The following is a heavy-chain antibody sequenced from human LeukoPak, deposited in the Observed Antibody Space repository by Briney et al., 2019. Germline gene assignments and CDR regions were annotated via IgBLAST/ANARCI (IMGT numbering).Heavy chain of an antibody. Sequence: ASVKVSCKASGASFSSYAISWVRQAPGQGLESMGRIIPIFGTPNYAQRFQGRVTITADIVSSTAYMEVNNLTSEDTAVYFCAKQGALRQDYYMDVWGNGTTVTVSS. J-gene: IGHJ6*03. CDR3: AKQGALRQDYYMDV. CDR2: IIPIFGTP. V-gene: IGHV1-69*06. CDR1: GASFSSYA.